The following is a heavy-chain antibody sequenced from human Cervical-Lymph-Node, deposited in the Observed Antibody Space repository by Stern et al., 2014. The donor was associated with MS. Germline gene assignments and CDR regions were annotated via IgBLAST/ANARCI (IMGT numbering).Heavy chain of an antibody. CDR1: GYSFTSYW. Sequence: VQLVESGAEVKKPGESLKISCKGSGYSFTSYWIGWVRQMPGKGLEWMGIIYPGDSDTRYSPSFQGQVTISADKSISTAYLQWSSLKASDTAMYYCARHPRSYYYYYGMDVWGQGTTVTVSS. CDR2: IYPGDSDT. J-gene: IGHJ6*02. V-gene: IGHV5-51*01. D-gene: IGHD1-14*01. CDR3: ARHPRSYYYYYGMDV.